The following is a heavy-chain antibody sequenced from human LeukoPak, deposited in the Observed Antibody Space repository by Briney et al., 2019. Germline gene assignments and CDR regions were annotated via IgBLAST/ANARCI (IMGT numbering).Heavy chain of an antibody. CDR3: ARESRNGPYIDY. V-gene: IGHV3-23*01. CDR2: ISGSGGST. CDR1: GFTFSSYA. Sequence: GGSLRLSCAASGFTFSSYAMSWVRQAPGKGLEWVSAISGSGGSTYYADSVKGRFTISRDNSKNTVYLQMNSLRAEDTAVYYCARESRNGPYIDYWGKGTLVTVSS. D-gene: IGHD2-8*01. J-gene: IGHJ4*02.